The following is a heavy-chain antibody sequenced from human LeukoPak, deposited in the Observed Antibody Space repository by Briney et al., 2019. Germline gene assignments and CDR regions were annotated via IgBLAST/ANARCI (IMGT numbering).Heavy chain of an antibody. CDR2: INQDGTRQ. Sequence: PGGSLRLSCEASGFTFSNNWMNWVRQAPGKGLEWVANINQDGTRQNYVDSVKGRFTFSRDNARNTLFLQMNSLRAEDTAVYYCARDVYGGAFDYWGRGTLVTVSS. D-gene: IGHD4-23*01. V-gene: IGHV3-7*01. CDR1: GFTFSNNW. CDR3: ARDVYGGAFDY. J-gene: IGHJ4*02.